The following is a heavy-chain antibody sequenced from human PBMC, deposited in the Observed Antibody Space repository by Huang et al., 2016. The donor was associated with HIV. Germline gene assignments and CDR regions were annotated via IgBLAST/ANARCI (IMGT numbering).Heavy chain of an antibody. V-gene: IGHV3-7*01. CDR3: AGDRWYHGY. Sequence: GLSWVANIKQDGSEKYYVDSVKGRFTISRDNAKNSLYLQMNSLRAENTAVYYCAGDRWYHGYGGQGTLGT. J-gene: IGHJ4*02. D-gene: IGHD6-13*01. CDR2: IKQDGSEK.